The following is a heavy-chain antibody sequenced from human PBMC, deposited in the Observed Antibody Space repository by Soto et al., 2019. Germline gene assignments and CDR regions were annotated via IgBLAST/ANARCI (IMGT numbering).Heavy chain of an antibody. J-gene: IGHJ5*02. CDR1: GFSLTATGVG. CDR2: LYWDDDE. D-gene: IGHD3-10*01. Sequence: QITLKESGPTLVKPTQTLTLTCTFSGFSLTATGVGVGWIRQPPGKALEWLALLYWDDDERYNPSLKSRLTITKDTSRNQVVLTMTNMDHVDTATYYCAHRGWFAEGHPNWFDPWGQGALVTVSS. CDR3: AHRGWFAEGHPNWFDP. V-gene: IGHV2-5*02.